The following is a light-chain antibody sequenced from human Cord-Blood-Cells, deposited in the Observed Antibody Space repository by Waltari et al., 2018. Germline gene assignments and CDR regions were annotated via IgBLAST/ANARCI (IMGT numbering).Light chain of an antibody. Sequence: TQSPGTLSLSPGERATLSCRASQSVSSSYLAWYQQKPGQAPRLLIYGASSRATGIPDRFSGSGSGTDFTLTISRLDPEDFAVYYCQQYGSSPYTFGQGTKLEIK. CDR1: QSVSSSY. CDR2: GAS. V-gene: IGKV3-20*01. CDR3: QQYGSSPYT. J-gene: IGKJ2*01.